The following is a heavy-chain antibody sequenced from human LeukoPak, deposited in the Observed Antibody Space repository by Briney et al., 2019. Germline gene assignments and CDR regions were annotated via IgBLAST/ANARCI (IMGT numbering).Heavy chain of an antibody. D-gene: IGHD3-22*01. J-gene: IGHJ4*02. CDR3: AREAHYYDSSGSFDY. CDR1: GGTFSSYT. CDR2: IIPILGIA. V-gene: IGHV1-69*04. Sequence: ASVKVSCKASGGTFSSYTISWVRQAPGQGLEWMGRIIPILGIANYAQKFQGRVTITADKSTSTAYMELSSLRSEDTAVYYCAREAHYYDSSGSFDYWGQGTLGTVSS.